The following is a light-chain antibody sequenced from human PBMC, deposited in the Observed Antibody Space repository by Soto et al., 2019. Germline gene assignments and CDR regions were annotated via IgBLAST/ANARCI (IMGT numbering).Light chain of an antibody. V-gene: IGKV1-39*01. Sequence: DIQMTQSPSSLSASVGDRVTITCRASQSISSYLNWYQQKPGKAPKILIYAASSLQSGVPSRCSGSGSGTDFTLTISSLQPEDFATYYCQQSYSTTSITFGQGTRLEIK. CDR1: QSISSY. CDR3: QQSYSTTSIT. J-gene: IGKJ5*01. CDR2: AAS.